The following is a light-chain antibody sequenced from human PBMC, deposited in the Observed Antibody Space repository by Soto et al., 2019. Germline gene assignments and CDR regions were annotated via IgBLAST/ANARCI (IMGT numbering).Light chain of an antibody. Sequence: DIVMTQSPDSLAVSLGERATINCKSSQSVLSNSNNQNYLAWYQQKPGQPPKLLIYWASTRESGVPDRFSGSASGTDFTLTVSSLQAEDVAVYYCQQYFSTPTFGGGTKVEI. CDR1: QSVLSNSNNQNY. CDR2: WAS. J-gene: IGKJ4*01. CDR3: QQYFSTPT. V-gene: IGKV4-1*01.